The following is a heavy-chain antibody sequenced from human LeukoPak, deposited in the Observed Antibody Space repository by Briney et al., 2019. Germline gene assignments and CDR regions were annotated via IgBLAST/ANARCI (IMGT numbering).Heavy chain of an antibody. CDR3: ARGGGSTIFGFDI. V-gene: IGHV1-46*03. J-gene: IGHJ3*02. Sequence: ASVKVSCKASGYTFTGYYTHWVRQAPGQGLEWMGWINPSGGSTSYAQKFQGRVTMTRDTSTSTVYVELSSLRSEDTAVYYCARGGGSTIFGFDIWGQGTMVTVSS. D-gene: IGHD3-3*01. CDR1: GYTFTGYY. CDR2: INPSGGST.